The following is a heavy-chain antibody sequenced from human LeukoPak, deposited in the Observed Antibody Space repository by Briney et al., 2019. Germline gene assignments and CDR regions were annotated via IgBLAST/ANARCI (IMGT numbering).Heavy chain of an antibody. Sequence: SVKVSCKASGGTFSSYAISWVRQAPGQGLEWMGGIIPIFGTANYAQKFQGRVTITADESTRTAYMELSSLRSEDTAVYYCARELLAAAGRSDGFDYWGQGTLVTVSS. CDR2: IIPIFGTA. D-gene: IGHD6-13*01. J-gene: IGHJ4*02. CDR3: ARELLAAAGRSDGFDY. V-gene: IGHV1-69*13. CDR1: GGTFSSYA.